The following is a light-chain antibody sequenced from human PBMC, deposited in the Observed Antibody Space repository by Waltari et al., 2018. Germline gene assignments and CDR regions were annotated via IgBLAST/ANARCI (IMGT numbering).Light chain of an antibody. Sequence: DIQMTQSPSTLSASVGDRVTITCRASQSISTWLAWYQQKAGKAPKLLIYKASNLKSGVPSRFSGSGSGTEFTLTISSLQPDDFATYHCQQYNSYRTFGQGTKVEIK. CDR3: QQYNSYRT. J-gene: IGKJ1*01. CDR2: KAS. V-gene: IGKV1-5*03. CDR1: QSISTW.